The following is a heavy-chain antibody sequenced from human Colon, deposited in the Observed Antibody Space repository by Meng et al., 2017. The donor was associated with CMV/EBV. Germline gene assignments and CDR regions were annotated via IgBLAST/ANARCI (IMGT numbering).Heavy chain of an antibody. CDR2: KFLRGSA. CDR1: GASVSSGNYY. J-gene: IGHJ5*02. CDR3: VRGDMVRGVIDR. V-gene: IGHV4-61*01. D-gene: IGHD3-10*01. Sequence: GSLRLSCTVSGASVSSGNYYWSWIRQPPGKRLEFIAYKFLRGSANDNPSLSRSTISIDTSKNQVSLQLASVTTADTALYYCVRGDMVRGVIDRWGQGTLVTVSS.